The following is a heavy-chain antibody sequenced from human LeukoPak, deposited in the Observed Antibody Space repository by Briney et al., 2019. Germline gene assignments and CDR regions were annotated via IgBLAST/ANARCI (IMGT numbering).Heavy chain of an antibody. V-gene: IGHV1-46*01. CDR2: INPSGGST. CDR3: ARDSTVTTYGWFDP. CDR1: GYTFTSYY. D-gene: IGHD4-17*01. Sequence: ASVKVSCKASGYTFTSYYMHWVRQAPGQGLEWMGIINPSGGSTSYAQKFQGRVTMTRDTSISTAYMELSRLRSDDTAVYYCARDSTVTTYGWFDPWGQGTLVTVSS. J-gene: IGHJ5*02.